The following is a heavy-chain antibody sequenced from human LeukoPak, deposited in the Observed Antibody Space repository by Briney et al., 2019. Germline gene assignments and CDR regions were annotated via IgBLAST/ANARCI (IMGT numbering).Heavy chain of an antibody. CDR2: ISSSSSYI. CDR1: GFTFSSYS. V-gene: IGHV3-21*01. Sequence: PGGSLRLSCAASGFTFSSYSMNWVRQAPGKGLEWVSSISSSSSYIYYADSVKGRFTISRDNAKNSLYLQMNSLRAEDTAVYYCATLTAMVTYTLDYWGQGTLVTVSS. J-gene: IGHJ4*02. D-gene: IGHD5-18*01. CDR3: ATLTAMVTYTLDY.